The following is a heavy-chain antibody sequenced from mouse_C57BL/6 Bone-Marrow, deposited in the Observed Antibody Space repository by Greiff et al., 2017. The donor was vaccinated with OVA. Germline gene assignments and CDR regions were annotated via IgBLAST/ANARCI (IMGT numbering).Heavy chain of an antibody. D-gene: IGHD2-2*01. Sequence: DVMLVESGGGLVKPGGSLKLSCAASGFTFSDYGMHWVRQAPEQGLEWVAYISSGSSTIYYADTVKGRFTISRDNAKNTLFLQMTSLRSEDTAMYYCARNGYDNLDYWGQGTTLTVSS. CDR1: GFTFSDYG. J-gene: IGHJ2*01. CDR3: ARNGYDNLDY. CDR2: ISSGSSTI. V-gene: IGHV5-17*01.